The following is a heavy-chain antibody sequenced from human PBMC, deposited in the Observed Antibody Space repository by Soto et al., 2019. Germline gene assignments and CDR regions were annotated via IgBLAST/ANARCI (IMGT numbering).Heavy chain of an antibody. J-gene: IGHJ4*02. CDR1: GFTFSTHW. V-gene: IGHV3-7*01. CDR3: ARGCRGRPCLVDY. Sequence: GGSLRLSCAASGFTFSTHWMKWVRQAPGKGLEWVANINEDGGERHYGDSVKGRFVISRDNAKDSLYLQMSSLRAEDTALYYCARGCRGRPCLVDYWGLGTLVTVSS. D-gene: IGHD3-10*01. CDR2: INEDGGER.